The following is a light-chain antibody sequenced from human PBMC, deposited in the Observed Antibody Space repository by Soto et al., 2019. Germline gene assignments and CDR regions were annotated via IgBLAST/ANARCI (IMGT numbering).Light chain of an antibody. Sequence: QSVLTQPPSASGTPGQRVTISCSGSSSNIGTNTVNWYQQLPGTAPKLLIYGSNQRPSGVPDRFSGSKSGTSASLAISGLQSEEEADYYCAAWDDSLIGYVVFGGGTQLTVL. CDR2: GSN. J-gene: IGLJ2*01. CDR1: SSNIGTNT. V-gene: IGLV1-44*01. CDR3: AAWDDSLIGYVV.